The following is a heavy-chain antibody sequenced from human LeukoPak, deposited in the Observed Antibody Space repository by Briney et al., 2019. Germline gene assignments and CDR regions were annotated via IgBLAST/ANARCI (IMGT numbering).Heavy chain of an antibody. CDR1: GSTFTSYW. CDR3: ARTAVAGPGRYYFDY. Sequence: PGEPLQISCQGPGSTFTSYWIGWVRQLPGKGLEWMGIIYPGDSDTRYSPSFRGQVTISADKSISTAYLQWSSLKASDTAMYYCARTAVAGPGRYYFDYWGQGTLVTVSS. D-gene: IGHD6-19*01. CDR2: IYPGDSDT. V-gene: IGHV5-51*01. J-gene: IGHJ4*02.